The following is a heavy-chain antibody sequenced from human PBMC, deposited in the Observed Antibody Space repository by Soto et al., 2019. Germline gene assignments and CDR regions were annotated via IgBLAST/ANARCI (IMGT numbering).Heavy chain of an antibody. D-gene: IGHD3-10*01. CDR3: ARGALYGSGSYCWFDP. Sequence: SETLSLTCAVYGGSFSGYYWSWIRQPPGKGLEWIGEINHSGSTNYNPSLKSRVTISVDTSKNQFSLKLSSVTAADTAVYYCARGALYGSGSYCWFDPWGQGTLVNVSS. CDR2: INHSGST. CDR1: GGSFSGYY. V-gene: IGHV4-34*01. J-gene: IGHJ5*02.